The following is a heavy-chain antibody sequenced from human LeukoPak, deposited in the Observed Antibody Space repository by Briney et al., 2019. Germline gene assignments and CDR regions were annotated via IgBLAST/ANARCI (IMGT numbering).Heavy chain of an antibody. CDR3: GRGGLRYYYMDV. CDR1: GGSIRSNY. V-gene: IGHV4-59*01. J-gene: IGHJ6*03. Sequence: PSETLSLTCTVSGGSIRSNYWSWIRQPPGKGLEWIGYMYYSGSTNYNPSLKSRVTISVDTSKNQFSLKLSSVAAADTAVYYFGRGGLRYYYMDVWGKGTTVTVSS. CDR2: MYYSGST.